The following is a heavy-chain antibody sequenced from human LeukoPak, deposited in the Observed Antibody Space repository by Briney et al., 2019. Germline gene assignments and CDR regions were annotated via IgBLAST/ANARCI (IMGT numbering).Heavy chain of an antibody. CDR3: ARRGPAGYYSLNYCDY. Sequence: GESLQISCKGSGYSFTSYWIGWVRQMPRKGLEWMGIIYPGDSDTRYSPSFQGEVTISADKSISTAYLQWSSLNASDTAMYYCARRGPAGYYSLNYCDYWGQGTLVTVSS. D-gene: IGHD3-9*01. CDR2: IYPGDSDT. J-gene: IGHJ4*02. V-gene: IGHV5-51*01. CDR1: GYSFTSYW.